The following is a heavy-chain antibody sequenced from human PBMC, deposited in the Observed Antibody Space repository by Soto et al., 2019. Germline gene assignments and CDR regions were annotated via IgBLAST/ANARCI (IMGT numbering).Heavy chain of an antibody. CDR1: GFTFSSYS. V-gene: IGHV3-21*01. CDR3: ARDSHGDLFFDY. D-gene: IGHD4-17*01. CDR2: ISSSSSYI. J-gene: IGHJ4*02. Sequence: GGSLRLSCAASGFTFSSYSMNWVRQAPGKGLEWVSSISSSSSYIYYADSVKGRFTISRDNAKNSLYLQMNSLRAEDTAVYYCARDSHGDLFFDYWGQGTLVTVSS.